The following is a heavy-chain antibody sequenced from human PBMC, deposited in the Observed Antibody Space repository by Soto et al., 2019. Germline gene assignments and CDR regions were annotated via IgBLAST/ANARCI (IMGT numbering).Heavy chain of an antibody. Sequence: GGSLRLSCAASGFTFDSYWMTWVRQAPGKGLECVARIKQDGGQTYYVDSVKGRFTISRDNAKTSLYLQMNSLRAEDTSVYFCARGGNGYENWPPYYYYGMDVWGQGTTVTVSS. CDR3: ARGGNGYENWPPYYYYGMDV. CDR1: GFTFDSYW. CDR2: IKQDGGQT. D-gene: IGHD5-12*01. J-gene: IGHJ6*02. V-gene: IGHV3-7*01.